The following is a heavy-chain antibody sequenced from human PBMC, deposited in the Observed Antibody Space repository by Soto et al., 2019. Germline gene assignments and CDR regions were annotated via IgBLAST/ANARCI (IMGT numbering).Heavy chain of an antibody. Sequence: SETLSLTCTVSGVSVTNGDYYWNWIRQPPGKGLEWIGYIYYSGSTNYNPSLKGRVTMSLDTSKNQFSLRLSSVTAADTAAYFCARGGSYYYYYGLDVWGQGTTVTVSS. CDR3: ARGGSYYYYYGLDV. CDR2: IYYSGST. J-gene: IGHJ6*02. D-gene: IGHD1-26*01. CDR1: GVSVTNGDYY. V-gene: IGHV4-61*08.